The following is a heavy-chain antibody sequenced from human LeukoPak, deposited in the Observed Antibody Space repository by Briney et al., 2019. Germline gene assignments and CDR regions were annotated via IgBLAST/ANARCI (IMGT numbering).Heavy chain of an antibody. V-gene: IGHV6-1*01. J-gene: IGHJ5*02. D-gene: IGHD2-2*01. Sequence: SGTLSLTFAISGDRVSSNSVTLNWIRQSPARGLEWLGRTYYRSTWYNDYAVSVRGRITVNPDPSKNQFSLHLNSVTPEDTAVYYCARRLTQYDCFDPWGQGILVTVSS. CDR2: TYYRSTWYN. CDR3: ARRLTQYDCFDP. CDR1: GDRVSSNSVT.